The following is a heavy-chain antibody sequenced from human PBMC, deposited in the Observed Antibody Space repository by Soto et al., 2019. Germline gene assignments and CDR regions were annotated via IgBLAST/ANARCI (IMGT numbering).Heavy chain of an antibody. CDR2: ISAYNGNT. CDR1: GYTFTSYG. J-gene: IGHJ4*02. Sequence: ASVKVSCKASGYTFTSYGIGWVRQAPGQGLEWMGWISAYNGNTNYAQKLQGRVTMTTDTSTSTAYMELRSLRSDDTAVYYCARDRNYDILTGYYRDYFDYWGQGTLVTVSS. D-gene: IGHD3-9*01. CDR3: ARDRNYDILTGYYRDYFDY. V-gene: IGHV1-18*01.